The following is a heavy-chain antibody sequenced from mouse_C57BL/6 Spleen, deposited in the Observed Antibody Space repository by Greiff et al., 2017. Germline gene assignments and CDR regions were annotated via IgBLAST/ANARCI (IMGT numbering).Heavy chain of an antibody. CDR1: GYTFTSYG. D-gene: IGHD2-4*01. Sequence: QVQLQQSGAELARPGASVKLSCKASGYTFTSYGISWVKQRTGQGLEWIGEIYPRSGNTYYNEKFKGKATLTADKSSSTAYMELSSLTSEDYAVYVCARYGPLQDGGDYGDVDYWGQGTTLTVSS. CDR3: ARYGPLQDGGDYGDVDY. V-gene: IGHV1-81*01. CDR2: IYPRSGNT. J-gene: IGHJ2*01.